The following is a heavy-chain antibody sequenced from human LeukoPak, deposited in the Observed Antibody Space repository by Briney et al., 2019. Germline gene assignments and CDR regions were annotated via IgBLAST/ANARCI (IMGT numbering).Heavy chain of an antibody. Sequence: GGSLRLSCAASGFTFSQYCMTWVRQAPGKGLEWVAEIIQDGSGKYYVDSVKGRFTISRDNPKNSLYLQMNSLRVDDTAVYYCARDRGAQWELPDFWGQGTLVTVSS. CDR3: ARDRGAQWELPDF. CDR1: GFTFSQYC. V-gene: IGHV3-7*03. D-gene: IGHD1-26*01. CDR2: IIQDGSGK. J-gene: IGHJ4*02.